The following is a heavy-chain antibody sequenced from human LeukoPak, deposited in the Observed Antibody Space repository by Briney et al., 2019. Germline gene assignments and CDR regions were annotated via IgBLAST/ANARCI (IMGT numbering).Heavy chain of an antibody. Sequence: GASVKVSCKASGGTFSSYAISWVRQAPGQGLEWMGGTIPIFGTANYAQKFQGRVTITADESTSTAYMELSSLRSEDTAVYYCARESSKFGSGYFDYWGQGTLVTVSS. CDR1: GGTFSSYA. V-gene: IGHV1-69*13. D-gene: IGHD1-26*01. CDR3: ARESSKFGSGYFDY. J-gene: IGHJ4*02. CDR2: TIPIFGTA.